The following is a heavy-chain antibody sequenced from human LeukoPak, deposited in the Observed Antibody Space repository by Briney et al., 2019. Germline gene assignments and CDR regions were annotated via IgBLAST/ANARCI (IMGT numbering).Heavy chain of an antibody. J-gene: IGHJ4*02. Sequence: GGSLRLSCAASGFTFSDSGMHWVRQASGKGLEWVGRIRSKANSYATAYAASVKGRFTISRDDSKNTAYLQMNSLKTEDTAVYYCTRYGDYPFDYWGQGTLVTVSS. CDR1: GFTFSDSG. CDR2: IRSKANSYAT. D-gene: IGHD2-21*01. V-gene: IGHV3-73*01. CDR3: TRYGDYPFDY.